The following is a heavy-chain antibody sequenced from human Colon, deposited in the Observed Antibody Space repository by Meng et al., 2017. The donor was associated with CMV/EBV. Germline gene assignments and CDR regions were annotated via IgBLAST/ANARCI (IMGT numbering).Heavy chain of an antibody. Sequence: GESLKISCAASGFSFSYYAMNWVRQAPGKGLEWVSIIYSGGSSTYYAAPVKGRFTISRDNSKNTLYLQMNSLRAEDTAVYYCAKDGGAHSGSYPNAYYYYGMDVWGQGTTVTVSS. V-gene: IGHV3-23*03. D-gene: IGHD3-10*01. CDR2: IYSGGSST. CDR3: AKDGGAHSGSYPNAYYYYGMDV. CDR1: GFSFSYYA. J-gene: IGHJ6*02.